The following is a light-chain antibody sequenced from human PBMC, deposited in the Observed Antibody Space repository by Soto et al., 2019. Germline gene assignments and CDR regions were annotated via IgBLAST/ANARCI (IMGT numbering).Light chain of an antibody. CDR1: QTISSS. CDR3: QQYNSYS. Sequence: DIQMTQSPSTLSVSVGDRVTITCRASQTISSSLAWYQQKPGKAPKLLIYKASTLKSGVPSRFSGTGSGTEFTLTISSMQPDDFATYYCQQYNSYSFGQGTKVDIK. CDR2: KAS. V-gene: IGKV1-5*03. J-gene: IGKJ1*01.